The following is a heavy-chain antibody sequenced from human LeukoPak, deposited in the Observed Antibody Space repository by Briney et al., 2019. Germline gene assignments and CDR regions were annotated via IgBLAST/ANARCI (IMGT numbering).Heavy chain of an antibody. Sequence: SETLSLTCAVSGYSISSGYYWGWIRQPPGKGLEWIGSIYHSGTTYYNPSLKSRVTISVDTSKNQFSLKLSSVTAADTAVYYCARQTMVATVDYWGQGTLVTVSS. J-gene: IGHJ4*02. V-gene: IGHV4-38-2*01. CDR3: ARQTMVATVDY. CDR1: GYSISSGYY. D-gene: IGHD5-12*01. CDR2: IYHSGTT.